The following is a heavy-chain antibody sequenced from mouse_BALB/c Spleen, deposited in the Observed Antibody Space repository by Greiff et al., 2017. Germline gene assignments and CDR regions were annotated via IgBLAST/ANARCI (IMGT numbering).Heavy chain of an antibody. CDR3: ARTARARAMDY. V-gene: IGHV5-15*02. CDR1: GFTFSDYG. CDR2: ISNLAYSI. Sequence: EVNLVESGGGLVQPGGSRKLSCAASGFTFSDYGMAWVRQAPGKGPEWVAFISNLAYSIYYADTVTGRFTISRENAKNTLYLEMSSLRSEDTAMYYCARTARARAMDYWGQGTSVTVSS. D-gene: IGHD3-1*01. J-gene: IGHJ4*01.